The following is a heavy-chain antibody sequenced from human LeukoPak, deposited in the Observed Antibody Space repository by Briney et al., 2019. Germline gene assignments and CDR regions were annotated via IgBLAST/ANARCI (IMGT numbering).Heavy chain of an antibody. CDR1: GYTFTSYG. D-gene: IGHD3-22*01. J-gene: IGHJ3*02. Sequence: ASVKVSCKASGYTFTSYGIGWVRQAPGQGLEWMGWINAYNGNTNYAQKLQGRVTMTTDTSTSTAYMELRSLRSDDTAVYYCASVHDSSGYYPDHAFDIWGQGTMVTVSS. CDR3: ASVHDSSGYYPDHAFDI. V-gene: IGHV1-18*01. CDR2: INAYNGNT.